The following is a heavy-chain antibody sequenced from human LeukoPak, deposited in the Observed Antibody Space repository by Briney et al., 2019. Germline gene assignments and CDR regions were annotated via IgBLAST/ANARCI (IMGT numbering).Heavy chain of an antibody. CDR1: RFTFSNCW. CDR3: ARDGYGSGPDIDY. J-gene: IGHJ4*02. V-gene: IGHV3-74*01. Sequence: PGGSLRLSCAASRFTFSNCWMHWVRQAPEKGLVWVSRINSDGSSTTYADSVKGRFTISRDNAKNTLYLQMNSLRAEDTAVYYCARDGYGSGPDIDYWGRGTLVTVSS. CDR2: INSDGSST. D-gene: IGHD3-10*01.